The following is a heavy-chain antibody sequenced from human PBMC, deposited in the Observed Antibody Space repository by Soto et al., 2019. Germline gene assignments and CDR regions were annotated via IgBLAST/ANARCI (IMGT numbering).Heavy chain of an antibody. Sequence: TLSLTCGISGDSVSSNSAAWNWLRQSPSRGLEWLGRTYYRSKWYNDYAVSVESRITINPDTSKNHFSLQLNFVTPEDTAVYFCARGEQYSGRIFDYWGQGTLVTVS. V-gene: IGHV6-1*01. J-gene: IGHJ4*02. CDR1: GDSVSSNSAA. CDR3: ARGEQYSGRIFDY. CDR2: TYYRSKWYN. D-gene: IGHD1-26*01.